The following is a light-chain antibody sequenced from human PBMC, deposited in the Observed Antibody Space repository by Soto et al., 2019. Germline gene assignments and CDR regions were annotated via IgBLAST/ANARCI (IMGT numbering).Light chain of an antibody. CDR2: SAS. CDR3: QHLNSYPVT. Sequence: IQLTQSPSSLSASVGDRVTITCRASQGISSDLAWYQQKPGKAPKLLIYSASTLQNGVPSRFSCSGTRTDFALTMSGLPPEDFATYYCQHLNSYPVTVGQVTRLEIK. CDR1: QGISSD. J-gene: IGKJ5*01. V-gene: IGKV1-9*01.